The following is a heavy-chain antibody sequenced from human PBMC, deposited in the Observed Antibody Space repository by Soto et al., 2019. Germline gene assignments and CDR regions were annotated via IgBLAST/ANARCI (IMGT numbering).Heavy chain of an antibody. D-gene: IGHD3-3*01. CDR2: INSDGSST. CDR3: ARDRDDFWSGYQTSDQDYYYYYGMDV. CDR1: GFTFSSYW. J-gene: IGHJ6*02. Sequence: EVQLVESGGGLVQPGGSLRLSCAASGFTFSSYWMHWVRQAPGKGLVWVSRINSDGSSTSYADSVKGRFTISRDNAKNTLYLQMNSLRAEDTAVYYCARDRDDFWSGYQTSDQDYYYYYGMDVWGQGTTVTVSS. V-gene: IGHV3-74*01.